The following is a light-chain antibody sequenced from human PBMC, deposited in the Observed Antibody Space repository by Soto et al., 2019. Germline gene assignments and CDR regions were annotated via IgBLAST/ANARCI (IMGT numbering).Light chain of an antibody. J-gene: IGLJ3*02. Sequence: QSVLTQPASVSESPGQSITISCTGTRSDIGASTFVSWYQQHPGKAPKLLIYEVSNRPSGISNRFSGSKSANTASLTISGLQAEDEADYYCSSARRDNTWVFGGGTKVTVL. CDR2: EVS. V-gene: IGLV2-14*03. CDR3: SSARRDNTWV. CDR1: RSDIGASTF.